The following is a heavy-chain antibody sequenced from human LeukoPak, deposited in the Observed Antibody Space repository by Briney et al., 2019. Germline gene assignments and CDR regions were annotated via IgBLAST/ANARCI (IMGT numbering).Heavy chain of an antibody. CDR3: AKGENVWFGELLGVAFDI. CDR2: TWYDGSNK. D-gene: IGHD3-10*01. J-gene: IGHJ3*02. V-gene: IGHV3-33*06. Sequence: PRGSLRLSCAASGFTFSSYGMHWVRQAPGKGLEWVAVTWYDGSNKYYADSVKGRFTISRDNSKNTLYLQMNSLRAEDTAVYYCAKGENVWFGELLGVAFDIWGQGTMVTVSS. CDR1: GFTFSSYG.